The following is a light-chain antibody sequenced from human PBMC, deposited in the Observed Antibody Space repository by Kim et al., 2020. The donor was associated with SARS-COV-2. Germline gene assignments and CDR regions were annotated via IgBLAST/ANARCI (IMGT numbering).Light chain of an antibody. Sequence: QSALTQPRSVSGSPGQSVTISCTGTSSDVGGYNYVSWYQQHPGKAPKLMIHDVTKRPSGVPDRFSGSKSGNTASLTISGLQAEDEADYYCCSDAGKYTHWLFGQGTQLTVL. CDR3: CSDAGKYTHWL. V-gene: IGLV2-11*01. J-gene: IGLJ3*02. CDR1: SSDVGGYNY. CDR2: DVT.